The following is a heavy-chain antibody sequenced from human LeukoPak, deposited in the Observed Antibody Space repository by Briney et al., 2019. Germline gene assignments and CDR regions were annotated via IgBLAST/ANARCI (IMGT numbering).Heavy chain of an antibody. D-gene: IGHD6-19*01. J-gene: IGHJ4*02. V-gene: IGHV4-59*12. CDR3: ARGAGWYNY. CDR1: GGSMNNYY. Sequence: PSETLSLTCTVSGGSMNNYYWSWLRQPPGKGLEWIAYIYYSGSTNYNPSLKSRVTISLDTSKNQFSLKLTSVTAADTAVYYCARGAGWYNYWGQGTLVTVSS. CDR2: IYYSGST.